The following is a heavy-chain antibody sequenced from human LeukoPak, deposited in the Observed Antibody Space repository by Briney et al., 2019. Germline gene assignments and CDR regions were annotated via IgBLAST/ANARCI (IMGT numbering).Heavy chain of an antibody. V-gene: IGHV3-23*01. CDR2: ISGSGTST. CDR1: GFTFRSYA. CDR3: EGTYYYDSSDDY. Sequence: GGSLRLSCAASGFTFRSYAMSWVRQAPGKGLEWVLAISGSGTSTYYADSVKGRFTISRDNSKNTLYLLMNSLRAKDTAVYYCEGTYYYDSSDDYWGQGTLVTVSS. D-gene: IGHD3-22*01. J-gene: IGHJ4*02.